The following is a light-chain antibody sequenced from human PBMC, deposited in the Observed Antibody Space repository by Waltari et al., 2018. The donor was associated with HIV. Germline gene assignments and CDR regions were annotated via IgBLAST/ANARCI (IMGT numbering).Light chain of an antibody. CDR1: SSDVGGYNY. Sequence: QSALTQPASVSGSPGQSITISCTGTSSDVGGYNYVSWYQQHPGKAPKLMIYEVSNRPSGVSNRFSGSKSGNTASLTISWLQAEDEADYYCSSYTSSSTQVFGGGTKVTVL. CDR3: SSYTSSSTQV. J-gene: IGLJ3*02. CDR2: EVS. V-gene: IGLV2-14*03.